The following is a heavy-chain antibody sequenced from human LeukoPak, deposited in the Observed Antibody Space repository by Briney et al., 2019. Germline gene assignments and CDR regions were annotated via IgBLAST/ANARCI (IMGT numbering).Heavy chain of an antibody. CDR3: ARVGFDWLWIDY. CDR2: IKQDGSEK. Sequence: GGSLRLSCAASGFTFSSYGMSWVRQAPGKGLEWVANIKQDGSEKYYVDSVKGRFTISRDNAKNSLYLQMNSLRAEDTAVYYCARVGFDWLWIDYWGQGTLVTVSS. D-gene: IGHD3-9*01. CDR1: GFTFSSYG. J-gene: IGHJ4*02. V-gene: IGHV3-7*03.